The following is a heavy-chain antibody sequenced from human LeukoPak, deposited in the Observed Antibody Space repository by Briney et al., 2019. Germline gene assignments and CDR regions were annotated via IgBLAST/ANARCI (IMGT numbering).Heavy chain of an antibody. J-gene: IGHJ3*02. V-gene: IGHV3-23*01. CDR3: AKDPPYYYDSSGYSDAFDI. CDR1: GFTFSSYA. CDR2: ISGSGGST. D-gene: IGHD3-22*01. Sequence: PGGSLRLSCAASGFTFSSYAMSWVRQAPGKGLEWVSAISGSGGSTYYADSVKGRFTISRDNSKNTLYLQMNSLRAEDTAVYYCAKDPPYYYDSSGYSDAFDIWGQGTMVTVSS.